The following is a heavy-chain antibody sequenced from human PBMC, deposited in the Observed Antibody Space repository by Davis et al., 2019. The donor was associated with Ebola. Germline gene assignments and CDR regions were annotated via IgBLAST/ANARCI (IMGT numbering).Heavy chain of an antibody. CDR3: ARADYSDSSGYIDY. J-gene: IGHJ4*01. CDR1: GGSLSSNNR. CDR2: VFHTGGT. Sequence: SETLSLTCALSGGSLSSNNRWSWVRQSPGKGLEWIGEVFHTGGTNYNPSLKSRVTISMDKSKNQFSLRLSSVTAADTAVYYCARADYSDSSGYIDYWGHGTLVTVSS. D-gene: IGHD3-16*01. V-gene: IGHV4-4*02.